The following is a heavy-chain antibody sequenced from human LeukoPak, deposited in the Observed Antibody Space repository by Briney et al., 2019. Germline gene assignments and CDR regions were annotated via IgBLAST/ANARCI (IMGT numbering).Heavy chain of an antibody. D-gene: IGHD2-15*01. V-gene: IGHV3-9*01. CDR1: GFTFDDYA. Sequence: GRSLRLSCAASGFTFDDYAMHWVRQAPGKGLEWVSGISWNSGSIGYADSVKGRFTISRDNAKNSLYLQMNSLRVEDTALYYCAKEGVVQGSFDIWGQGTMVTVSS. J-gene: IGHJ3*02. CDR2: ISWNSGSI. CDR3: AKEGVVQGSFDI.